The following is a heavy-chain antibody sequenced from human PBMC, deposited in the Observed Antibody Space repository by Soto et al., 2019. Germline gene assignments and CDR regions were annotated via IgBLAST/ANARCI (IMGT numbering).Heavy chain of an antibody. Sequence: PGGSLRLSCAASGFTFSSYAMHWVRQAPGKGLEWVAVISYDGSNKYYADSVKGRFTISRDNSKNTLYLQMNSLRAEDTAVYYCAREEPYYDFWSGYPELSGMDVWGQGTTVTVSS. J-gene: IGHJ6*02. D-gene: IGHD3-3*01. V-gene: IGHV3-30-3*01. CDR1: GFTFSSYA. CDR2: ISYDGSNK. CDR3: AREEPYYDFWSGYPELSGMDV.